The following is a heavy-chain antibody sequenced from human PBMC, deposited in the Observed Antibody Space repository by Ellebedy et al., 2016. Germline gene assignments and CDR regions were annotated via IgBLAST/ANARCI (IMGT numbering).Heavy chain of an antibody. CDR2: IHYSGKT. V-gene: IGHV4-59*01. J-gene: IGHJ4*02. Sequence: SETLSLTXTVSGDSISSDYWSWIRQPPGRGLEWIAYIHYSGKTNYNPSLESRVTISLDTSKNQFSLKLISVTAADTAVYYCARGAGWYGYWGQGTLVTVST. D-gene: IGHD6-19*01. CDR3: ARGAGWYGY. CDR1: GDSISSDY.